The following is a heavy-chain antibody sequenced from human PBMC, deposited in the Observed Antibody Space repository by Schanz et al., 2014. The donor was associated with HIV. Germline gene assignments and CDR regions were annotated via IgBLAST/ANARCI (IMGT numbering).Heavy chain of an antibody. V-gene: IGHV1-2*02. J-gene: IGHJ5*02. CDR3: ARKWFNWLDP. CDR2: IKPNSGGT. CDR1: GGTFSSHA. D-gene: IGHD3-22*01. Sequence: QVQLVQSGAEVKKPGSSVKVSCKASGGTFSSHAISWVRQAPGQGLEWMGWIKPNSGGTKYAQKFLGRVTMTRDTSTSTVYMELSSLRSEDTAVYFCARKWFNWLDPWGQGALVTVSS.